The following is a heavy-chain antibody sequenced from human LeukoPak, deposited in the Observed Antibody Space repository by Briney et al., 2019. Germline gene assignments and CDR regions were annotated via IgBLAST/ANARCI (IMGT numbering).Heavy chain of an antibody. CDR3: AHSGREVGGFDP. CDR2: IYWDDDK. J-gene: IGHJ5*02. Sequence: GSGPTLVNPTQTLTLTCTFSGFSLSTSGVGVGWIRQPPGKALEWLALIYWDDDKRYSPSLKNRLTITKHTSKNQVVHTMTNMDPVDTATYYCAHSGREVGGFDPWGQGTLVTVSS. V-gene: IGHV2-5*02. CDR1: GFSLSTSGVG. D-gene: IGHD3-10*01.